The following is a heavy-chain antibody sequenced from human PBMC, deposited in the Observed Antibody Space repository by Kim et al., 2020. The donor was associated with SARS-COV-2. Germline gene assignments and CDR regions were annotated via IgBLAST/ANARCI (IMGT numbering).Heavy chain of an antibody. V-gene: IGHV4-30-4*01. J-gene: IGHJ4*02. D-gene: IGHD3-16*01. CDR3: TRGVRI. CDR2: IYYSGST. Sequence: IYYSGSTSSNPALKSRVTISVDSSKNQFSLKLSSVTAADTAVYYCTRGVRIWGQGTLVTVSS.